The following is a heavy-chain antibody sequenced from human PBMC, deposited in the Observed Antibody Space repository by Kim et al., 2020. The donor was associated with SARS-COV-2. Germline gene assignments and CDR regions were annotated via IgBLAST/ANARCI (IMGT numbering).Heavy chain of an antibody. V-gene: IGHV5-51*01. Sequence: GESLKISCEASGYRFSTYWIAWVRQMPGKGLEWMGIIYPSNSLTYYSPSFQGPVIISVAKSIDTAFLAWTSLTSSETAIYFYPRPKISTIRFPFDTWGQG. J-gene: IGHJ4*02. CDR3: PRPKISTIRFPFDT. CDR1: GYRFSTYW. CDR2: IYPSNSLT.